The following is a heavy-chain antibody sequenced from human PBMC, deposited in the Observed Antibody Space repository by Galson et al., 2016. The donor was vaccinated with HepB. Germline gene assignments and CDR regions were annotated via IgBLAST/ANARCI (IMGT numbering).Heavy chain of an antibody. V-gene: IGHV3-23*01. Sequence: SLRLSCAASGFTFRTYAMSWVRQAPWKGLEWVSAISAGGESTFYADSLKGRLTISRDNSKNTVFLQMNGLRSDDTAVYYCAKDPPYYGFCSGFEHWGQGTLVTVSS. D-gene: IGHD3-3*01. J-gene: IGHJ4*02. CDR2: ISAGGEST. CDR1: GFTFRTYA. CDR3: AKDPPYYGFCSGFEH.